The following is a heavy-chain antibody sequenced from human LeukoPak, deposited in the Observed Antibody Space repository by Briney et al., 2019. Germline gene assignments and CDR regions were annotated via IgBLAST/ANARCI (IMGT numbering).Heavy chain of an antibody. V-gene: IGHV3-11*06. CDR3: ARLMTTILYY. Sequence: GESLRLSCAASGFTFSDYYMSWIRQAPGKGLDLVSYISGTSHYTNYADSVKGRFTISRDNAKNSVYLQMNSLRAEDTAVYYCARLMTTILYYWGQGTLVTVSS. CDR1: GFTFSDYY. D-gene: IGHD5-24*01. CDR2: ISGTSHYT. J-gene: IGHJ4*02.